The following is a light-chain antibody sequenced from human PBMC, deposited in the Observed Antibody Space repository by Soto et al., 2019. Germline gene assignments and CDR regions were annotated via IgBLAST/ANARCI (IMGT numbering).Light chain of an antibody. CDR2: ATS. CDR1: QNIRGY. J-gene: IGKJ1*01. V-gene: IGKV1-39*01. Sequence: DIQMTQSPSSLSASVRDRVTITCRASQNIRGYLNWYQQKPGKAPKLLIYATSSLQSGIPSRFSGSGSETDFTLTISSLQSEDLAVYYCQQYNNWPPWTFGQGTKV. CDR3: QQYNNWPPWT.